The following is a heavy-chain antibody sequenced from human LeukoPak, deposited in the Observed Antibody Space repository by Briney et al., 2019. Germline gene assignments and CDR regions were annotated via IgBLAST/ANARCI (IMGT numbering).Heavy chain of an antibody. CDR2: ISSSSSYI. Sequence: GGSLRLSCAASGFTFSSYSMNRVRQAPGKGLEWVSSISSSSSYIYYADSVKGRFTISRDNAKNSLYLQMNSLRAEDTAVYYCARQLYLYYGMDVWGQGTTVTVSS. CDR3: ARQLYLYYGMDV. V-gene: IGHV3-21*01. D-gene: IGHD2-15*01. CDR1: GFTFSSYS. J-gene: IGHJ6*02.